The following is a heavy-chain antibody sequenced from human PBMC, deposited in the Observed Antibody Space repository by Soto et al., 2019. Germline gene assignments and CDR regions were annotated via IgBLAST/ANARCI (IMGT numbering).Heavy chain of an antibody. V-gene: IGHV3-48*03. Sequence: GGSLRLSCAASGFTFSSYEMNWVRQAPGKGLEWVSYISSSGSTIYYADSVKGRFTISRDNSKNTLYLQMNSLRAEDTAVYYCAKDLLVYGANAGAFDIWGQGTMVTVSS. CDR3: AKDLLVYGANAGAFDI. CDR2: ISSSGSTI. CDR1: GFTFSSYE. J-gene: IGHJ3*02. D-gene: IGHD4-17*01.